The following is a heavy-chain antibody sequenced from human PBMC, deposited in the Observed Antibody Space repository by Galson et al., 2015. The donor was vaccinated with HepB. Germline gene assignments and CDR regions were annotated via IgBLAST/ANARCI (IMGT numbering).Heavy chain of an antibody. Sequence: SVKVSCKASGYTFIRNGISWVRQAPGQGLEWMGWISAYNGNTDYAQKFQGRVTMTTDTSTSTAYMELRSLRSDDTAVYYCARDPRIAAAGQLYYFDYWGQGTLITVSS. D-gene: IGHD6-13*01. CDR2: ISAYNGNT. J-gene: IGHJ4*02. V-gene: IGHV1-18*01. CDR3: ARDPRIAAAGQLYYFDY. CDR1: GYTFIRNG.